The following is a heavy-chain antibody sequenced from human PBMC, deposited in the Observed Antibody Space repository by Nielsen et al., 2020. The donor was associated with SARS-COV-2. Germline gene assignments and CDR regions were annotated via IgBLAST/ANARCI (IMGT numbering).Heavy chain of an antibody. Sequence: GGSLRLSCAASGFTFDDYAMHWVRQAPGKGLQWVSGISFSGNTREYADSVKGRFTISRDNSKNTLYLQMNSLRAEDTAVYYCAREDYYYYYMDVWGKGTTVTVSS. CDR2: ISFSGNTR. J-gene: IGHJ6*03. CDR1: GFTFDDYA. V-gene: IGHV3-9*01. CDR3: AREDYYYYYMDV.